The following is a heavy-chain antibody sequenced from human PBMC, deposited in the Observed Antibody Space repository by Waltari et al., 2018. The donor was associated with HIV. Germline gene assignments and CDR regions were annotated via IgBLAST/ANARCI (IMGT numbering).Heavy chain of an antibody. J-gene: IGHJ6*02. CDR3: ARGVSIVRGVMIRGHMDV. CDR1: GYTFSAYT. V-gene: IGHV1-18*01. D-gene: IGHD3-10*01. Sequence: VQLVQSGAEMRKPGASVKVSCRASGYTFSAYTISWVRQAPGQGLEWMGWIRGYNGNTNYAQKFQGRVNMTTDTSTSTAHMELRSLRSDDTAVYYCARGVSIVRGVMIRGHMDVWGQGTTVTVSS. CDR2: IRGYNGNT.